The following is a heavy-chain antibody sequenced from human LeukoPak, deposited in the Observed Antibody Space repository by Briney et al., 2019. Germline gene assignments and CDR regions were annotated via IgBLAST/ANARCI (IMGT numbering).Heavy chain of an antibody. Sequence: GGSLRLSCAASGFTFSSYEMNWVRQAPGKGLEWVSYISSSGSTIYYADSVKGRFTISRDNAKNSLYLQMNSLRAEDTAVYYCARDYSGNSPRFDYWGQGTLVTVSS. D-gene: IGHD4-23*01. V-gene: IGHV3-48*03. CDR3: ARDYSGNSPRFDY. J-gene: IGHJ4*02. CDR2: ISSSGSTI. CDR1: GFTFSSYE.